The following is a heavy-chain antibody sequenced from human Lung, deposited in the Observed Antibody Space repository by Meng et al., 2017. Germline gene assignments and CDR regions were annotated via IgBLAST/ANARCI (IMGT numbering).Heavy chain of an antibody. CDR1: GGSISGSY. Sequence: QVQPQQWGAGLLRPSENLSLTRAVYGGSISGSYWSWIRQSPAKGLEWIGKINHGGSTNYNPSLESRVTISVDTPKNQFSLRLTSMTVADTAVYYCARERHSTIIRGVIDFWGQGALVTVSS. CDR3: ARERHSTIIRGVIDF. J-gene: IGHJ4*02. CDR2: INHGGST. D-gene: IGHD3-10*01. V-gene: IGHV4-34*01.